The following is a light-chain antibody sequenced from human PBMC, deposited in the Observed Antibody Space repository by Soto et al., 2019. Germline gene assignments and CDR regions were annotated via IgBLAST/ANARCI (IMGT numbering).Light chain of an antibody. J-gene: IGKJ1*01. CDR1: QNINKF. CDR3: QHAYKTPWT. V-gene: IGKV1-39*01. CDR2: AAS. Sequence: DIQMTQSPSSMSASVEDRVTITCRASQNINKFLNWYQQKPGKAPKLLIYAASDLQSGVPSRFSGSGSGTDFTLTISSLQPDDFATYYCQHAYKTPWTFGQGTKVDIK.